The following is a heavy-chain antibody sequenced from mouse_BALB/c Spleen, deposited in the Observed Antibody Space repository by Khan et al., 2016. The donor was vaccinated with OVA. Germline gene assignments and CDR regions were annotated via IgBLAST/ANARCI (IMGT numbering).Heavy chain of an antibody. D-gene: IGHD3-3*01. CDR3: ARWGPGKDY. Sequence: VQLVESGAELAKPGASVKMSCKASGYTFTSYWMHWVKQRPGQGLEWIGYINPSTGYTEYNQKFKDKATLTADKSSSTAYMQLSSLTSEDSAVYYCARWGPGKDYGGQGTTLTVSS. V-gene: IGHV1-7*01. CDR2: INPSTGYT. CDR1: GYTFTSYW. J-gene: IGHJ2*01.